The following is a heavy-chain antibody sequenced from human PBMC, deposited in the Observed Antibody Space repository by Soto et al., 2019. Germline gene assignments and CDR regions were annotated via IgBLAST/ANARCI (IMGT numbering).Heavy chain of an antibody. Sequence: QIQLVQSGAEVKKPGASVKVSCKASGYTFSSYHITWVRQAPGQGLEWMGWISAYNGNTNYAQNLQCRVTMTTDPSTSTAYKELRSLRSDDPAVYYCARDLPPVDYWGQGTLVTVSS. CDR1: GYTFSSYH. V-gene: IGHV1-18*01. CDR2: ISAYNGNT. CDR3: ARDLPPVDY. J-gene: IGHJ4*02.